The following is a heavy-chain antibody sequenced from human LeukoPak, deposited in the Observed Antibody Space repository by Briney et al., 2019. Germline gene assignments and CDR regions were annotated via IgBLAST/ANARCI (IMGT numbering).Heavy chain of an antibody. CDR1: GITFSSYS. Sequence: GGSLRLSCVASGITFSSYSMNWVRQAPGKGLEWVSYISSFSGTINYADSVKGRFTISRDNAKNTLYLQMNSLRAEDTAVYYCARDLGSYDAFDIWGQGTMVTVSS. CDR2: ISSFSGTI. CDR3: ARDLGSYDAFDI. D-gene: IGHD6-25*01. J-gene: IGHJ3*02. V-gene: IGHV3-48*04.